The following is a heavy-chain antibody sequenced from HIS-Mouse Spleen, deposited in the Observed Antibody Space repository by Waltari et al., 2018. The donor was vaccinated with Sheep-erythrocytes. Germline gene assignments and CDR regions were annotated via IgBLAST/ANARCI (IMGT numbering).Heavy chain of an antibody. CDR2: NDPNGGGT. D-gene: IGHD2-2*01. CDR3: ARGYCSSTSCYGYFQH. J-gene: IGHJ1*01. Sequence: QVQLVQSGAEVKKPGASVKVSCKASGYTFTGYYMHWVRQAPGQGLEWMEYNDPNGGGTTYAHEFQGRVTMTRETSIRTAYMELSRLRSEDTAVYYCARGYCSSTSCYGYFQHWGQGTLVTVSS. V-gene: IGHV1-2*02. CDR1: GYTFTGYY.